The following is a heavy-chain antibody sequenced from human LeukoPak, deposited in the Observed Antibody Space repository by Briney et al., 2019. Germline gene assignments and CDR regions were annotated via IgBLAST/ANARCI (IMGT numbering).Heavy chain of an antibody. CDR3: ARDQIQWSSSWYVGEYFDY. Sequence: GGSLRLSCAASGFTFSSYSMNWVRQAPGKGLEWVSSISSSSTNIYYADSVKGRFTISRDNAKNSLYLQMNSLGAEDTAVYYCARDQIQWSSSWYVGEYFDYWGQGTLVTVSS. V-gene: IGHV3-21*01. J-gene: IGHJ4*02. D-gene: IGHD6-13*01. CDR1: GFTFSSYS. CDR2: ISSSSTNI.